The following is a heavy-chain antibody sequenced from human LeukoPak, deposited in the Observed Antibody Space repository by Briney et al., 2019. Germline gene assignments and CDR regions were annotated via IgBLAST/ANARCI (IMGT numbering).Heavy chain of an antibody. D-gene: IGHD6-19*01. CDR3: ARGQPQRYSSGWYVNWFDP. J-gene: IGHJ5*02. CDR1: GASISSSY. Sequence: SETLSLTCTVSGASISSSYWSWIRQPPGKGLEWIGYIYYSGTTKYNPSLKSRVTISVDTSKNQFSLKVNSVTAADTAVYYCARGQPQRYSSGWYVNWFDPWGQGTLVTVSS. CDR2: IYYSGTT. V-gene: IGHV4-59*01.